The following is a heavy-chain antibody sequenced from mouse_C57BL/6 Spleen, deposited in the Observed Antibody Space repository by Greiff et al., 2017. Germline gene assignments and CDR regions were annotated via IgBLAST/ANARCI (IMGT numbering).Heavy chain of an antibody. CDR1: GYTFTEYT. CDR2: FYPGSGSI. V-gene: IGHV1-62-2*01. D-gene: IGHD1-1*01. Sequence: QVQLQQSGAELVKPGASVKLSCKASGYTFTEYTIHWVKQRSGQGLEWIGWFYPGSGSIKYNEKFKDKATLTADKSSSTVYMERSRLTSEDSAVYFCARHPYGSSYVEYAMDYWGQGTSVTVSS. J-gene: IGHJ4*01. CDR3: ARHPYGSSYVEYAMDY.